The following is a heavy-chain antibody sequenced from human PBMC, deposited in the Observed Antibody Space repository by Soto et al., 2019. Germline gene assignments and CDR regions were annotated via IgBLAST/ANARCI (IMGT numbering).Heavy chain of an antibody. CDR2: IIPIFGTA. V-gene: IGHV1-69*13. CDR3: ARDKSDKDPYYYYYGMDV. D-gene: IGHD2-21*01. J-gene: IGHJ6*02. CDR1: GGTFSSYT. Sequence: GASVKVSCKASGGTFSSYTISWVRQAPGQGLEWMGGIIPIFGTANYAQKFQGRVTITADESTSTAYMELSSLRSEDTAVYYCARDKSDKDPYYYYYGMDVWGQGTTVTVSS.